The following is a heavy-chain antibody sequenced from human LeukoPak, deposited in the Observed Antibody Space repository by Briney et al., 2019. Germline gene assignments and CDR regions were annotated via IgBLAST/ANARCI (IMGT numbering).Heavy chain of an antibody. J-gene: IGHJ4*02. CDR3: ARGLVATITNFDY. CDR1: GYTFTGYY. D-gene: IGHD5-12*01. Sequence: ASVKVSCKASGYTFTGYYMHWVRQAPGQGLEWMGWIDPNSGNTGHAQKFQGRVTMTRNTSISTAYMELSSLRSEDTAVYYCARGLVATITNFDYWGQGTLVTVSS. CDR2: IDPNSGNT. V-gene: IGHV1-8*02.